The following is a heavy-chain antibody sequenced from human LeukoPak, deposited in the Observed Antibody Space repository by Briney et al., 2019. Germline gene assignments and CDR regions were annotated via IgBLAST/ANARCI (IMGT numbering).Heavy chain of an antibody. CDR3: ARGPSTLLWRVHGMDV. CDR1: GVTFRNYW. D-gene: IGHD3-3*01. CDR2: TKPDGSAE. J-gene: IGHJ6*02. Sequence: GGSLRLSCAASGVTFRNYWMGWVRQAPGKGLEWVANTKPDGSAEYYADSVRGRFTTSRDNANNFLYLQMNSLRAEDTAVYYCARGPSTLLWRVHGMDVWGQGTTVTVSS. V-gene: IGHV3-7*01.